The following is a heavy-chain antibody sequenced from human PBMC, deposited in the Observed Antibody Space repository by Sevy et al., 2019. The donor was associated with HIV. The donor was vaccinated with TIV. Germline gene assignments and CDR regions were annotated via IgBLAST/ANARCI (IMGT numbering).Heavy chain of an antibody. CDR3: ARQSTTGTTNYYYGMDV. J-gene: IGHJ6*02. V-gene: IGHV5-51*01. D-gene: IGHD1-1*01. Sequence: GESLKISCKGSGYSFTSYWIGWVRQMPGKGLEWMGIIYPGDSDTRYSLSFQGQVTISADKSISTAYLQWSSLKASDTAMYYCARQSTTGTTNYYYGMDVWGQGTTVTVSS. CDR1: GYSFTSYW. CDR2: IYPGDSDT.